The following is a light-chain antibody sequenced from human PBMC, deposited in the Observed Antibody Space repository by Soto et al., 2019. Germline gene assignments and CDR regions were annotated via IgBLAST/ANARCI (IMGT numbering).Light chain of an antibody. CDR3: NSYTSSSTL. J-gene: IGLJ1*01. V-gene: IGLV2-14*01. CDR1: SSDVGGYNY. Sequence: QSALTQPASVSGSPGQSITISCTGTSSDVGGYNYVSWYQQHPGKAPKLMIYAVTDRPSGVSSRFSGSKSGNTASLTISGLQAEDDADYYCNSYTSSSTLFGTGTKLTVL. CDR2: AVT.